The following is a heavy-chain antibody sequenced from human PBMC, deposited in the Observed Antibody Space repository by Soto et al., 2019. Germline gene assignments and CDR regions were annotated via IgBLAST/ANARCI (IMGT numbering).Heavy chain of an antibody. CDR2: FDPEDGET. V-gene: IGHV1-24*01. D-gene: IGHD3-10*01. J-gene: IGHJ5*02. Sequence: ASVKVSCKVSGYTLTELSMHWVRQAPGKGLEWMGGFDPEDGETIYAQKFQGRVTMTEDTSTDTAYMELSSLRSEDTAVYYCATLYGAGSFQWFDPWGQGTLVTVSS. CDR1: GYTLTELS. CDR3: ATLYGAGSFQWFDP.